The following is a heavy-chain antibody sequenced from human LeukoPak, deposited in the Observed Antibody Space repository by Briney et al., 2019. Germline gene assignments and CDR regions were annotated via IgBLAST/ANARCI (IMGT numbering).Heavy chain of an antibody. Sequence: LPGGSLRLSCAASGFTFSSYWMHWVRQAPGKGLEWVSAISGSGGSTYYADSVKGRFTISRDNSKNTLYLQMNSLRAEDTAVYYCAKDPLRYFDWLLGEAFDIWGQGTMVTVSS. D-gene: IGHD3-9*01. CDR2: ISGSGGST. CDR3: AKDPLRYFDWLLGEAFDI. J-gene: IGHJ3*02. CDR1: GFTFSSYW. V-gene: IGHV3-23*01.